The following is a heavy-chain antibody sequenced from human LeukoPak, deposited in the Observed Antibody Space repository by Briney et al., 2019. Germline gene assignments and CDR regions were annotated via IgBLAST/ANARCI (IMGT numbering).Heavy chain of an antibody. Sequence: GSLRLSCAASGFTFSDYSMNWVRQAPGKGLEWIGYIYYSGSTNYNPSLKSRVTISVDTSKNQFSLKLSSVTAADTAVYYCARGFGELFYWFDPWGQGTLVTVSS. CDR2: IYYSGST. CDR3: ARGFGELFYWFDP. V-gene: IGHV4-59*01. J-gene: IGHJ5*02. D-gene: IGHD3-10*01. CDR1: GFTFSDYS.